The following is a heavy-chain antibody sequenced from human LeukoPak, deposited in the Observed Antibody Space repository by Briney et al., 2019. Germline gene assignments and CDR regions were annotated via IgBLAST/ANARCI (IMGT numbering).Heavy chain of an antibody. CDR1: GGTFSSYA. V-gene: IGHV1-69*13. D-gene: IGHD3-22*01. Sequence: ASVKVSCKASGGTFSSYAISWVRQAPGQGLEWMGGIIPIFGTANYAQKFQGRVTITADEPTSTAYMELSSLRSEDTAVYYCARMRYYYDSSGYIGPGNSPYYFDYWGQGTLVTVSS. J-gene: IGHJ4*02. CDR2: IIPIFGTA. CDR3: ARMRYYYDSSGYIGPGNSPYYFDY.